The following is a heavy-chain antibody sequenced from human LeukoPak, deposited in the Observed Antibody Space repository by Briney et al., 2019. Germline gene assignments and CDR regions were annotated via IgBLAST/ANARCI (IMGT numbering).Heavy chain of an antibody. V-gene: IGHV3-73*01. CDR3: TSQRGYRGYYYYMDV. Sequence: GGSLRLSCAASGFTFSGSAMHWVRQASGKGLEWVGRIRSKANSYATAYAASVKGRFTISRDDSKNTAYLQMNSLKTEDTAVYYCTSQRGYRGYYYYMDVWGKGTTVTVSS. D-gene: IGHD5-18*01. CDR1: GFTFSGSA. CDR2: IRSKANSYAT. J-gene: IGHJ6*03.